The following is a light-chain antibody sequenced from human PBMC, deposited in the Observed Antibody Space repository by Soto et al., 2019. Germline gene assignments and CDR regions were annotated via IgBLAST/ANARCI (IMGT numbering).Light chain of an antibody. CDR1: QSVNNQ. J-gene: IGKJ1*01. Sequence: VVMTQSPATVSVSPGERATLSCRASQSVNNQLAWYQQRPGQAPRLLMYDASTRATGRPARFSGSGSGTEFTLTISSLQSEDFAVYYCQQYPIWPGTFGQGTKVDIK. CDR3: QQYPIWPGT. V-gene: IGKV3-15*01. CDR2: DAS.